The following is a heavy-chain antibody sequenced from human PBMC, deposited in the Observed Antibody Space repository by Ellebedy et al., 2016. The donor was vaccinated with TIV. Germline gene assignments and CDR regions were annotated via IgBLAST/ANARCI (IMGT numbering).Heavy chain of an antibody. J-gene: IGHJ4*02. CDR2: INGDGSHT. D-gene: IGHD6-13*01. V-gene: IGHV3-74*01. Sequence: GGSLRLSCAASGYTFTSYWMHWVRQAPGKGLVWVSHINGDGSHTIYADSVKGRFTISRDNARHTLFLQMNSLRAEDTAVYYCARGRIASGGTPDYFDYWGPGTLVTVSS. CDR3: ARGRIASGGTPDYFDY. CDR1: GYTFTSYW.